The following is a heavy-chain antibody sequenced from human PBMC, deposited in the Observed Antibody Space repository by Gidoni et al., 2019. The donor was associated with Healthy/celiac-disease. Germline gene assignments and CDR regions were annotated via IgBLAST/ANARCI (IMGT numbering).Heavy chain of an antibody. CDR3: ARPYYYDSSGYYYYFDY. J-gene: IGHJ4*02. Sequence: RFTISRDNSKNTLYLQMNSLRAEDTAVYYCARPYYYDSSGYYYYFDYWGQGTLVTVSS. D-gene: IGHD3-22*01. V-gene: IGHV3-30*07.